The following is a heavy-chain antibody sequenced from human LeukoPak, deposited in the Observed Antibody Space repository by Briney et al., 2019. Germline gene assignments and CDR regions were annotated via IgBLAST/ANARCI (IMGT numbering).Heavy chain of an antibody. CDR3: TRDVRGAYYGSGKFDY. CDR1: GFTFGDYA. V-gene: IGHV3-49*04. Sequence: GGSLRLSCTASGFTFGDYAMGWVRQAPGKGLEWVGFIRSKAYGGTTEYAASVKGRFTISRDDSKSIAYLQMNSLKTEDTAVYYCTRDVRGAYYGSGKFDYWGQGTLVTVSS. D-gene: IGHD3-10*01. CDR2: IRSKAYGGTT. J-gene: IGHJ4*02.